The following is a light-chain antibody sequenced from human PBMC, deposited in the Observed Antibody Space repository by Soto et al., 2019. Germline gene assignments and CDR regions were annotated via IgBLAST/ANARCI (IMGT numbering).Light chain of an antibody. J-gene: IGLJ1*01. CDR3: CSYAGSYTFV. V-gene: IGLV2-11*01. CDR2: DVS. Sequence: QSALTQPRSVSGSPGQSVTISCTGTSSDVGGYNYVSWYQQHPGKAPKLMIYDVSKRPSGVPDRFSGSKSGNTASLTISGRQAADEGDYYCCSYAGSYTFVFGTGTKLTVL. CDR1: SSDVGGYNY.